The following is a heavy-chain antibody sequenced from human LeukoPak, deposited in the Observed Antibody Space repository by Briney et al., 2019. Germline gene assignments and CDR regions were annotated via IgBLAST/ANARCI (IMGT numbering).Heavy chain of an antibody. Sequence: SVKVSCKASGGTFSSYAISWVRQAPGQGLEWMGGIIPIFGTANYAQKFQGRVTITADKSTSTAYMELSSLRSEDTAVYYCARTSIAAAGAEHWFDPWGQGTLVTVSS. CDR1: GGTFSSYA. V-gene: IGHV1-69*06. J-gene: IGHJ5*02. CDR2: IIPIFGTA. CDR3: ARTSIAAAGAEHWFDP. D-gene: IGHD6-13*01.